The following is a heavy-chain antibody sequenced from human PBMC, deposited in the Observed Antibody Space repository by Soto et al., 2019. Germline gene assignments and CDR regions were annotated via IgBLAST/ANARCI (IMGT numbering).Heavy chain of an antibody. Sequence: EGQLLQSGGDLGQPGGSLRLSCEGSGLTLRSYAMTWIRQTPEKGLEWVSTITGRSAVPSYADSVNGRFTVSSDNSKNALYLQMNSLRADDTSICYCAEGGPFTGGFDPWGQGTLVTVSA. CDR1: GLTLRSYA. J-gene: IGHJ5*02. CDR2: ITGRSAVP. CDR3: AEGGPFTGGFDP. V-gene: IGHV3-23*01. D-gene: IGHD3-16*01.